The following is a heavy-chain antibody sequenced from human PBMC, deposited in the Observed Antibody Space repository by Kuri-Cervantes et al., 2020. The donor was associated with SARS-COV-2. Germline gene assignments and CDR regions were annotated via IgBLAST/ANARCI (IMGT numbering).Heavy chain of an antibody. Sequence: GESLKISCAASGITFSSYWMHWVRQAPGMGLVWVSRINNGGSSTSYADFVKGRVTISRDNAKNTAYLQIHSLRADDTAVYYCARHDSLKSWGQGTLVTVSS. J-gene: IGHJ5*02. D-gene: IGHD3-3*01. V-gene: IGHV3-74*01. CDR3: ARHDSLKS. CDR1: GITFSSYW. CDR2: INNGGSST.